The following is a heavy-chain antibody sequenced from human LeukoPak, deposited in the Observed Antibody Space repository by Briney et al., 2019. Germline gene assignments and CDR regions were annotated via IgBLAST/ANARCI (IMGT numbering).Heavy chain of an antibody. J-gene: IGHJ5*02. CDR1: GGSISSGDYY. CDR3: ARTTTVTTFLSVVCDWFDP. Sequence: SETLSLTCTVSGGSISSGDYYWSWIRQPPGKGLEWIGYIYYSGSTYYNPSLKSQVTISVDTSKNQFSLKLSSVTAADTAVYCCARTTTVTTFLSVVCDWFDPWGQGTLVTVSS. D-gene: IGHD4-17*01. V-gene: IGHV4-30-4*01. CDR2: IYYSGST.